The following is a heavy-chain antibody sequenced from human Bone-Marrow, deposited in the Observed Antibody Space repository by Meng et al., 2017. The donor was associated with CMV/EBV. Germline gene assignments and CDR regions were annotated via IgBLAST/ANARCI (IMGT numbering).Heavy chain of an antibody. V-gene: IGHV4-34*01. CDR2: INHRGST. J-gene: IGHJ5*02. CDR3: ARGPRTGYCSRGSCFRGSIKFDP. Sequence: GSLRLSCAASGGSFSGYYWNWIRQPPGKGLEWIGEINHRGSTNYNPSLKSRVTISVDTSKNQFSLKLSSVNAADTAVYYCARGPRTGYCSRGSCFRGSIKFDPCGQGTLVTVSS. D-gene: IGHD2-15*01. CDR1: GGSFSGYY.